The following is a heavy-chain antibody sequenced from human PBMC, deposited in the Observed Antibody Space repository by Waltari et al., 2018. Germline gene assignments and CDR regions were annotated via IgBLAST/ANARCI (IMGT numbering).Heavy chain of an antibody. CDR3: ARDLYYYDSSGYYYSNAFDV. Sequence: QVQLVESGGGVVQPGRSLRLSCAASVFIFTIYGMHWVRQAPGKGLEWVAVIYYDGSNTFYADSVKGRFTISRDNSKNTLYLEMNSLRAEDTAVYYCARDLYYYDSSGYYYSNAFDVWGQGTMVTVSS. CDR2: IYYDGSNT. J-gene: IGHJ3*01. D-gene: IGHD3-22*01. CDR1: VFIFTIYG. V-gene: IGHV3-33*01.